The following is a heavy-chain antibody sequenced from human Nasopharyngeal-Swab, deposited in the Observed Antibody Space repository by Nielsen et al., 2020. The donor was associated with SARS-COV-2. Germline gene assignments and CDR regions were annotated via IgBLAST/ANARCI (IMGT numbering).Heavy chain of an antibody. CDR1: GGTFSSYA. CDR3: ARDFRDTAMVKEYGMDV. J-gene: IGHJ6*02. V-gene: IGHV1-69*04. CDR2: IIPILGIA. D-gene: IGHD5-18*01. Sequence: SVQVSCKASGGTFSSYAISCVRQPPGPGLEWMGRIIPILGIANYAQKFQGRVTITADKSTSTAYMELSSLRSEDTAVYYCARDFRDTAMVKEYGMDVWGQGTTVTVSS.